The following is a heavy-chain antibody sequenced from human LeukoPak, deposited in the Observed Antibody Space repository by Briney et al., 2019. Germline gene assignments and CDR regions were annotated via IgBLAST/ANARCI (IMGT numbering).Heavy chain of an antibody. Sequence: GGSLSLSCAASGFTFSNTWMSWVRQSPGKGLEWVGRIYSKADGCNTDYAAPVNGRFTISRDDTKNTQYLQMNSLKTEDTAVYYCTTGLITMARGVYFDYWGQGTLVTVSS. CDR2: IYSKADGCNT. J-gene: IGHJ4*02. CDR3: TTGLITMARGVYFDY. D-gene: IGHD3-10*01. CDR1: GFTFSNTW. V-gene: IGHV3-15*01.